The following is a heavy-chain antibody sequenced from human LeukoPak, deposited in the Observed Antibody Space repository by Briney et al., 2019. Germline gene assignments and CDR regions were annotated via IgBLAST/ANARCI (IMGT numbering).Heavy chain of an antibody. CDR1: GFTFSDYY. CDR3: ARVRSGSYYGIDY. Sequence: GGSLRLSCAASGFTFSDYYMSWIRQAPGKGLEWVSYISSSGSTIYYADSVKGRFAISRDNANNSLYLQMNSLRAEDTAVYYCARVRSGSYYGIDYWGQGTLVTVSS. D-gene: IGHD3-10*01. V-gene: IGHV3-11*01. CDR2: ISSSGSTI. J-gene: IGHJ4*02.